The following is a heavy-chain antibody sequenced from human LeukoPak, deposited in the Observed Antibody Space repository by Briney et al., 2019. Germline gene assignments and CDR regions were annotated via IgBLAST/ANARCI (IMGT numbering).Heavy chain of an antibody. V-gene: IGHV3-23*01. D-gene: IGHD1-26*01. CDR2: ISGSGGST. CDR3: AKIATGATTVYFDY. CDR1: GFTFRSYA. Sequence: GGSLRLSCAASGFTFRSYAMSWVRQAQGKGPEWVSAISGSGGSTYYADSVKGRFTISRDNSKNTLYLQMNSLRAEDTAVYYCAKIATGATTVYFDYWGQGTLVTVSS. J-gene: IGHJ4*02.